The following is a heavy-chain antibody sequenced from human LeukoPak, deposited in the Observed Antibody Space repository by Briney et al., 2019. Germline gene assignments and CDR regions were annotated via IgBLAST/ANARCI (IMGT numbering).Heavy chain of an antibody. CDR3: ARDSSYGDYVGY. J-gene: IGHJ4*02. CDR1: GYTFTTFN. V-gene: IGHV1-18*01. CDR2: ISTYKGKI. D-gene: IGHD4-17*01. Sequence: ASVKVSCKASGYTFTTFNINWVRQAPGQGLEWMGWISTYKGKISYAQKIQGRLTMTTDTSTSTAYMELRSPTSDDTAVYYCARDSSYGDYVGYWGQGTLVTVSS.